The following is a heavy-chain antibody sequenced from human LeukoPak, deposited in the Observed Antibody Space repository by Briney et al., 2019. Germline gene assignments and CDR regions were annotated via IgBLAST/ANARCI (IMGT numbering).Heavy chain of an antibody. J-gene: IGHJ4*02. CDR2: ISFDGSNK. Sequence: GGSLRLSCAASVFTFRNYAIHWVRPAPGKGREWVALISFDGSNKYSTDSVKGRYTISRDNSENTLYLQMSSLRADDTAVYYCVRGDSSGYYYFDYWGQGTLVTVSS. CDR3: VRGDSSGYYYFDY. D-gene: IGHD3-22*01. V-gene: IGHV3-30*10. CDR1: VFTFRNYA.